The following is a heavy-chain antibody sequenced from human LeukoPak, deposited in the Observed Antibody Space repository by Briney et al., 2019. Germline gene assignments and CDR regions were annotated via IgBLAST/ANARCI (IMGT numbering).Heavy chain of an antibody. CDR3: ARGPLFGQLLDH. V-gene: IGHV3-30*03. J-gene: IGHJ5*02. CDR2: ISYDGSNK. D-gene: IGHD2-2*01. CDR1: GFTFSSHG. Sequence: GGSLRLSCAASGFTFSSHGMHWVRQAPGKGLEWVAVISYDGSNKYYADSVKGRFTISRDNSKNTLYLQMNSLRAEDTAVYYCARGPLFGQLLDHWGQGTLVTVSS.